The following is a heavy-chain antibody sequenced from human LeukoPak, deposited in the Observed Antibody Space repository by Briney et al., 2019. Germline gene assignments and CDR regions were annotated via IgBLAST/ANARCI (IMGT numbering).Heavy chain of an antibody. CDR1: GFTFSSYG. J-gene: IGHJ4*02. D-gene: IGHD2/OR15-2a*01. CDR3: AKDSAKKYDDY. CDR2: ISGSGVGT. Sequence: GGSLRLSCAASGFTFSSYGMSWVRQAPGKGLEWVSAISGSGVGTYYADSVKGRFSISRDNSKNALYLQMTSLRAEDTAVYYCAKDSAKKYDDYWGQGTLVTVSS. V-gene: IGHV3-23*01.